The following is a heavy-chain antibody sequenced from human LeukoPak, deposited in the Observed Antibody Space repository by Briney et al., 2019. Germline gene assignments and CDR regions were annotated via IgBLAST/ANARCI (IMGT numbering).Heavy chain of an antibody. Sequence: SETLSLTCTVSGGSISSSTYYWGWIRQPPGKGLEWIGSIYYSGSTNYNPSLKSRVTISVDTSKNQFSLNLSSVTAADTAVYYCARGFTMVRGIIIAPSYGIDVWGQGTTVTVSS. D-gene: IGHD3-10*01. V-gene: IGHV4-39*07. CDR1: GGSISSSTYY. CDR3: ARGFTMVRGIIIAPSYGIDV. J-gene: IGHJ6*02. CDR2: IYYSGST.